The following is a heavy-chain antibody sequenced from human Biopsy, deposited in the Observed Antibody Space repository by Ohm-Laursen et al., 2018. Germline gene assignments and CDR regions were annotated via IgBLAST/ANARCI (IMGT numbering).Heavy chain of an antibody. J-gene: IGHJ3*01. CDR2: IRQDGKEK. V-gene: IGHV3-7*01. CDR1: RFSSKTYW. Sequence: SLRLSCTASRFSSKTYWMNWVRQAPGKGLEWVANIRQDGKEKFYVDSVKGRFTISRDNAKNSLYLQMNSLRAEDTGVYYCARDASPWGSGDVFDVWGQGTMVTVSS. CDR3: ARDASPWGSGDVFDV. D-gene: IGHD3-16*01.